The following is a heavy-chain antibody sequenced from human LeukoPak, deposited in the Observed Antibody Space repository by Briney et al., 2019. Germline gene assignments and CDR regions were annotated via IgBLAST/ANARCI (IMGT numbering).Heavy chain of an antibody. CDR2: LSYDGSNK. Sequence: PGGSLRLSCAASGFTFSSYGMHWVRQAPGKGLEWVAVLSYDGSNKYYADSVKGRFTISRDNSKNTLYLQMNSLRAEDTAVYYCANRAYYYYGMDVWGQGTTVTVSS. CDR3: ANRAYYYYGMDV. CDR1: GFTFSSYG. V-gene: IGHV3-30*18. J-gene: IGHJ6*02.